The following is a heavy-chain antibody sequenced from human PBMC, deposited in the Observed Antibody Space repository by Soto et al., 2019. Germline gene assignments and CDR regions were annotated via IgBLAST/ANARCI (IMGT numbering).Heavy chain of an antibody. CDR1: GGTFSSYA. J-gene: IGHJ5*02. CDR2: IIPIFGTA. CDR3: ARVPGIAAAGPNWFDP. D-gene: IGHD6-13*01. V-gene: IGHV1-69*06. Sequence: QVQLVQSGAEVKKPGSSVKVSCKASGGTFSSYAISWVRQAPGQGLEWMGGIIPIFGTANYAQKFQGRVTITADKYTRTAYMELSSLRSEDTAVYYGARVPGIAAAGPNWFDPWGQGTLVTVSS.